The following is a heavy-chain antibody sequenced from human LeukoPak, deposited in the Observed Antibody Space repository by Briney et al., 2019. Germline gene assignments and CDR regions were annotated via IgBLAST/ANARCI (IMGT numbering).Heavy chain of an antibody. CDR3: ARALSYSYGSMDF. D-gene: IGHD5-18*01. J-gene: IGHJ4*02. Sequence: GRSLRLSCAASVFTFSSYSMNWVRQAPGKGLEWVSSISSGSKYIYNADSVKGRFTISRDNAKNSPYLQMNSLRAEDTAVYYCARALSYSYGSMDFWGQGTLVIVSS. V-gene: IGHV3-21*01. CDR1: VFTFSSYS. CDR2: ISSGSKYI.